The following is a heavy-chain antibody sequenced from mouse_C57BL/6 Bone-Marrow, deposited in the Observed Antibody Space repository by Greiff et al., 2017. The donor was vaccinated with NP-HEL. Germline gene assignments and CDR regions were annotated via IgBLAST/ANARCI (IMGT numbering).Heavy chain of an antibody. CDR3: ASLDSSGYGY. CDR2: ISGGGGNT. CDR1: GFTFSSYT. D-gene: IGHD3-2*02. J-gene: IGHJ2*01. Sequence: VQLKESGGGLVKPGGSLKLSCAASGFTFSSYTMSWVRQTPEKRLEWVATISGGGGNTYYPDSVKGRFTISRDNAKNTLYLQMSSLRSEDTALYYCASLDSSGYGYWGQGTTLTVSS. V-gene: IGHV5-9*01.